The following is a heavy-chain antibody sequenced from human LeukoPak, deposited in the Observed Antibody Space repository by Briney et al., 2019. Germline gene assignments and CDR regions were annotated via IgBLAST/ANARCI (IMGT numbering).Heavy chain of an antibody. J-gene: IGHJ4*02. CDR3: ARDTRGSGWHDPPPHFDY. V-gene: IGHV4-4*07. D-gene: IGHD6-19*01. Sequence: PSETLSLTCTVSGGSISSYYWSWIRQPAGKGLEWIGRIYTSGSTNYNPSLKSRVTMSVDTSKNQFSLKLSSVTAADTAVYYCARDTRGSGWHDPPPHFDYWGQGTLVTVSS. CDR1: GGSISSYY. CDR2: IYTSGST.